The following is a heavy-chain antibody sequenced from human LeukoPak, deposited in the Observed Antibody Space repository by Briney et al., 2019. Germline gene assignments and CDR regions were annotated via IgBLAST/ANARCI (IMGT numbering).Heavy chain of an antibody. D-gene: IGHD3-16*01. CDR2: INNDGRVT. CDR3: ARSGQGAVDY. CDR1: GFTFSSHW. Sequence: PGGSLRLSCAASGFTFSSHWMHWVRQAPGKGLVWVSFINNDGRVTRYADSVKGRFTISRDNAKNTVYLQMNSLRAEDTAMYYCARSGQGAVDYWGPGTLVTVS. V-gene: IGHV3-74*01. J-gene: IGHJ4*02.